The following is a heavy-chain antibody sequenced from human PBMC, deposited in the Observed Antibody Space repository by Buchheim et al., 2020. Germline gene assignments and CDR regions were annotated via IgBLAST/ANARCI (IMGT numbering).Heavy chain of an antibody. V-gene: IGHV4-39*01. CDR2: IYYSGST. J-gene: IGHJ4*02. CDR1: GGSISSSSYY. D-gene: IGHD5-18*01. Sequence: QLQLQESGPGLVKPSETLSLTCTVSGGSISSSSYYWGWIRQPPGKGLEWIGSIYYSGSTYYNPSLKSRVTISVDTSKNQFSLKLSSVTAADTAVYYCASGVDTAMLSEIYFDYWGQGTL. CDR3: ASGVDTAMLSEIYFDY.